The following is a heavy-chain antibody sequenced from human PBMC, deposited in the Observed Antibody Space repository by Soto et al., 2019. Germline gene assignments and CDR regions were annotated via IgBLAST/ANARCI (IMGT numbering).Heavy chain of an antibody. Sequence: VGSLRLSCAASGFTFSSYGMHWVRQAPGKGLEWVAVIWYDGSNKYYADSVKGRFTISRDNSKNTLYLQMNSLRAEDTAVYYCAHLAAPYYYYGMDVWGQGTTVTVSS. CDR1: GFTFSSYG. V-gene: IGHV3-33*03. CDR3: AHLAAPYYYYGMDV. CDR2: IWYDGSNK. J-gene: IGHJ6*02. D-gene: IGHD6-19*01.